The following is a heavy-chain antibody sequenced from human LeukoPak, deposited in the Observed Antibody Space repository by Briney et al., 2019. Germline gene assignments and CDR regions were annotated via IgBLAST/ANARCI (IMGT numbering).Heavy chain of an antibody. V-gene: IGHV4-4*02. D-gene: IGHD1-14*01. CDR2: IHRSGST. CDR1: PDSTTSNF. J-gene: IGHJ4*02. CDR3: AREIVGGFNPGAY. Sequence: PSETLSLTCTVSPDSTTSNFWSWVRQPPAKGLEGIGEIHRSGSTNYNPSIQSRVTISIDRSKNQIALELYSVTAADTAVYYCAREIVGGFNPGAYWGQGTLVSVSS.